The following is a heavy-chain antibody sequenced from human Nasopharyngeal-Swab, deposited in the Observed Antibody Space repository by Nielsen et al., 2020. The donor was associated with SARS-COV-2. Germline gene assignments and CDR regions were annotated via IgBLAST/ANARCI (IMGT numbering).Heavy chain of an antibody. Sequence: SETLSLTFTVSCDSISRSDDYWGWIRQTPWMGLEWIVSTYRRGIGSAYYNPSLNSRLTISIVPSKNLFSLNLKSVTAADTAVYYCARIIRRRGWYSHVDYWGQGTLVTVSS. J-gene: IGHJ4*02. D-gene: IGHD6-19*01. CDR3: ARIIRRRGWYSHVDY. CDR2: TYRRGIGSA. CDR1: CDSISRSDDY. V-gene: IGHV4-39*07.